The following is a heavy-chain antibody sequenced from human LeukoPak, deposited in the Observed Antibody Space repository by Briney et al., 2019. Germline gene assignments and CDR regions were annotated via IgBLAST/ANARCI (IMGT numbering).Heavy chain of an antibody. J-gene: IGHJ3*02. CDR3: ARAYDRVWMATIKTHAFDI. V-gene: IGHV3-11*04. Sequence: PGGSLRLSRAASGFTFSDYYMSWIRQAPGKGLEWVSYIGSSGSTIYYADSVKGRFTISRDNAKNSLYLQMNSLRAEDTAVYYCARAYDRVWMATIKTHAFDIWGQGTMVTVSS. CDR2: IGSSGSTI. D-gene: IGHD5-24*01. CDR1: GFTFSDYY.